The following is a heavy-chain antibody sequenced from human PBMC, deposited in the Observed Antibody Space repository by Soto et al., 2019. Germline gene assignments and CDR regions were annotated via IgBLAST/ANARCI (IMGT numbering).Heavy chain of an antibody. CDR2: ISAYNGNT. V-gene: IGHV1-18*01. CDR1: GYTFTSYG. Sequence: QVQLVQSGAEVKKPGASVKVSCKASGYTFTSYGISWVRQAPGQGLEWMGWISAYNGNTNYAQKLRGRVTMTTDTXXSXAXXELRSLRSDDTAVYYCARCIVGATPTVFCDYGMDVWGQGTTVTVSS. J-gene: IGHJ6*02. D-gene: IGHD1-26*01. CDR3: ARCIVGATPTVFCDYGMDV.